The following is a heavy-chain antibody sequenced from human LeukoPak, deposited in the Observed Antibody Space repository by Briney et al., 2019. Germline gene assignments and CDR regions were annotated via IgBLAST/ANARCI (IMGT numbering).Heavy chain of an antibody. CDR1: GGSLSSASYY. Sequence: SETLSLTCTVSGGSLSSASYYWRWLRQPAGKGLEWIGRIYTSGSTNYNPSLKSRVTISVDTSKNQFSLKLSSVTAADTAVYYCAMRERLAAAFDEGGQGTLVTVDS. D-gene: IGHD6-13*01. CDR3: AMRERLAAAFDE. V-gene: IGHV4-61*02. CDR2: IYTSGST. J-gene: IGHJ4*02.